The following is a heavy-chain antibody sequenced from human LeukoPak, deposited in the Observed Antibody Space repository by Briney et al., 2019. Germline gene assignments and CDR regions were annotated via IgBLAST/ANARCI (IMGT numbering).Heavy chain of an antibody. D-gene: IGHD1-26*01. J-gene: IGHJ4*02. V-gene: IGHV1-8*01. CDR3: ARGADSGSYLGY. CDR2: MNPNSGNT. Sequence: ASVKDSCKASGYTFTSYDINWVRPATGQGLEWMGWMNPNSGNTGYAQKFQGRVTMTRNTSISTAYMELSSLRSEDTAVYYCARGADSGSYLGYWGQGTLVTVSS. CDR1: GYTFTSYD.